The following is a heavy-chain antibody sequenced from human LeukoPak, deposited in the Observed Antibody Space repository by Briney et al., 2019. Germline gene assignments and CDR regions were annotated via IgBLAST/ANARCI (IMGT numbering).Heavy chain of an antibody. CDR2: IYTSGST. CDR1: GGSISSGSYY. V-gene: IGHV4-61*02. D-gene: IGHD6-13*01. J-gene: IGHJ3*02. Sequence: SETLSLTCTVSGGSISSGSYYWSWIRQPAGKGLEWIGRIYTSGSTNYNPSLKSRVTISVDTSKNQFSLKLSSVTAADTAVYYCARYSSPGADAFDIWGQGTMVTVSS. CDR3: ARYSSPGADAFDI.